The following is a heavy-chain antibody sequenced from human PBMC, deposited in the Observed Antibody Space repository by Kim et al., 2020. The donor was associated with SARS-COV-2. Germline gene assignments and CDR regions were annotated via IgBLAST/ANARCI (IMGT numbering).Heavy chain of an antibody. CDR3: ARQRRNRSRGLDTAMGGFDP. Sequence: SETLSLTCTVSGGSISSSSYYWGWIRQPPGKGLEWIGSIYYSGSTYYNPSLKSRVTISVDTSKNQFSLKLSSVTAADTAVYYCARQRRNRSRGLDTAMGGFDPWGQGTLVTVSS. D-gene: IGHD5-18*01. V-gene: IGHV4-39*01. CDR1: GGSISSSSYY. CDR2: IYYSGST. J-gene: IGHJ5*02.